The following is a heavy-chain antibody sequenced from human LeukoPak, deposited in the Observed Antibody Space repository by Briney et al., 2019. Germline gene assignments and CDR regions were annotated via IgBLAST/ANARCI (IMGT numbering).Heavy chain of an antibody. CDR2: ISGSGGST. D-gene: IGHD6-19*01. J-gene: IGHJ4*02. Sequence: GGSLRHSCAASGFTFSSYAMSWVRQAPGKVLEWVSAISGSGGSTYYADSVKGRFTISRGNSKNTLHLQMNSLRAEDTAAYYCAKVTSIAVFDYWGQGTLVTVSS. V-gene: IGHV3-23*01. CDR3: AKVTSIAVFDY. CDR1: GFTFSSYA.